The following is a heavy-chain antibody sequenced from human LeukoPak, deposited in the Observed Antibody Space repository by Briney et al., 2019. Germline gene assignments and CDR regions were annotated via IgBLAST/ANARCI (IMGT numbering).Heavy chain of an antibody. V-gene: IGHV3-30*02. CDR3: AKVPESKRRTWGFGAQGWVDP. D-gene: IGHD3-10*01. CDR1: VFTFSNYG. J-gene: IGHJ5*02. Sequence: PGWSLTVSRPDSVFTFSNYGMHLLRQAPGTGMEWVAFIRYDGSNKYYAATLKGLFNISRDNSKNTLFLQMNSLRADDTGVYYCAKVPESKRRTWGFGAQGWVDPWGQGTLVTVSS. CDR2: IRYDGSNK.